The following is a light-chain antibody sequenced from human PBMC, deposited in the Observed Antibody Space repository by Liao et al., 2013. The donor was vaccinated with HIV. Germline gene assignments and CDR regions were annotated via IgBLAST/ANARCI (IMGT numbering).Light chain of an antibody. Sequence: SYVLTQPRSVTVAPGKTARITCGGNNIGGKSVHWYQQKSGQAPVVVIYRDNERPSGIPERFSGSNSGNTATLTISGTQTMDEADYYCQAWDSNSWVFGGGTELTVL. V-gene: IGLV3-21*01. CDR2: RDN. CDR1: NIGGKS. J-gene: IGLJ3*02. CDR3: QAWDSNSWV.